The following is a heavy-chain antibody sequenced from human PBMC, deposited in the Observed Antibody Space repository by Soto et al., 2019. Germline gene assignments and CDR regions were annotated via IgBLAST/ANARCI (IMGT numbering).Heavy chain of an antibody. CDR2: ISSTTNYI. D-gene: IGHD3-10*01. CDR3: AREFEDLTSNFDY. Sequence: NPGGSLRLSSAASGFTFTRYSMNWVRQAPGKGLEWVSSISSTTNYIYYADSMKGRFTVSRDNAKNSVYLEMNSLRAGGTALYYCAREFEDLTSNFDYWGQGTLVTVSS. V-gene: IGHV3-21*01. CDR1: GFTFTRYS. J-gene: IGHJ4*02.